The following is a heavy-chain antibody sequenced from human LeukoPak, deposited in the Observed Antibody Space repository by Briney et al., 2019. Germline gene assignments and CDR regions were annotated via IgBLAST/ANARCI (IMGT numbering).Heavy chain of an antibody. CDR3: ARGTAVAGSGLVYYFDY. CDR1: GYTFTGYY. D-gene: IGHD6-19*01. CDR2: INPNSGGT. V-gene: IGHV1-2*04. J-gene: IGHJ4*02. Sequence: ASVKVSCKASGYTFTGYYMHWVRQAPGQGLEWMGWINPNSGGTNYAQKFQGWVTMTRGTSITTAYMELSRLRSDDTAVYYCARGTAVAGSGLVYYFDYWGQGTLVTVSS.